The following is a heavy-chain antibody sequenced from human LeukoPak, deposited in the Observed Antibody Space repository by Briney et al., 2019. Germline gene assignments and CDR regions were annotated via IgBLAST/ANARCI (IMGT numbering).Heavy chain of an antibody. CDR1: GFDVGRNY. CDR2: IYSGGAT. CDR3: AKEGDTYYDFWSGYAMDN. Sequence: GGSLRLSCAASGFDVGRNYMTWVRQAPGKGLEWVSFIYSGGATYYADSVRGRFTISRDSSKNTLYLQMNSLRVEDTAVYYCAKEGDTYYDFWSGYAMDNWGQGTLVTVSS. V-gene: IGHV3-53*01. J-gene: IGHJ4*02. D-gene: IGHD3-3*01.